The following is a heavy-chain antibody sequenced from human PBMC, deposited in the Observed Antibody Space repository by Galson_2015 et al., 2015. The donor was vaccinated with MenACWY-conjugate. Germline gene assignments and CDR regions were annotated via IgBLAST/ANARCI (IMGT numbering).Heavy chain of an antibody. J-gene: IGHJ4*02. CDR1: GFAFSSYG. V-gene: IGHV3-30*03. D-gene: IGHD6-13*01. CDR2: ISYDGSNK. Sequence: SLRLSCAASGFAFSSYGMHWVRQAPGKGLEWVAVISYDGSNKYYADSVKGRFTISRDNSKNTLYLQMNSLRAEDTAVYYCVVYPGIAAAEDPSFDYWGQGTLVTVSS. CDR3: VVYPGIAAAEDPSFDY.